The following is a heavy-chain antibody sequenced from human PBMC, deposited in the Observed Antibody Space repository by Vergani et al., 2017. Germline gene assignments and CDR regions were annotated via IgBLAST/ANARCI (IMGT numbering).Heavy chain of an antibody. V-gene: IGHV3-13*01. CDR2: IGTAGDT. CDR1: GFTFSSYD. Sequence: EVQLVESGGGLVQPGGSLRLSCAASGFTFSSYDMHWVRQATGKGLEWVSAIGTAGDTYYPGSVKGRFTISADKSISTAYLQWSSLKASDTAMYYCARHESADYGSGTYPDYWGQGTLVTVSS. J-gene: IGHJ4*02. D-gene: IGHD3-10*01. CDR3: ARHESADYGSGTYPDY.